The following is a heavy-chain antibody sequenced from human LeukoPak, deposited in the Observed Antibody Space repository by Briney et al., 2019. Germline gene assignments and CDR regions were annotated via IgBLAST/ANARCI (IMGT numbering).Heavy chain of an antibody. D-gene: IGHD3-10*01. V-gene: IGHV3-33*01. CDR3: ARGNSYGSGSLDY. J-gene: IGHJ4*02. CDR2: IWYDGSNK. CDR1: GFTFSSYG. Sequence: LSGGPLRLSCAASGFTFSSYGMHWVRRAPGKGLEGVAVIWYDGSNKYYADSVKGRFTISRDNSKNTMYLQMNSLRAEDTAVYYCARGNSYGSGSLDYWGQGTLVTVSS.